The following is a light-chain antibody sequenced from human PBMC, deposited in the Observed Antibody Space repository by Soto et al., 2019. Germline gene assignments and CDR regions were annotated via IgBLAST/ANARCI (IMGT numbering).Light chain of an antibody. CDR3: LLYYGGQMGV. CDR2: STN. V-gene: IGLV7-43*01. Sequence: QAVVTQEPSLTVSPGGTVTLTCASSTVAVTSGHYPNWFQQKPGQAPRALIYSTNNKYSWTPVRFSGSLLGGKAALTLSGVQPEDEAEYYCLLYYGGQMGVFGGGTKLTVL. J-gene: IGLJ2*01. CDR1: TVAVTSGHY.